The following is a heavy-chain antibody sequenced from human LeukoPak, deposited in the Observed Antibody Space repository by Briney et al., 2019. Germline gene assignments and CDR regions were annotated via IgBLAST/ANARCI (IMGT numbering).Heavy chain of an antibody. CDR2: INHSGST. CDR1: GGSFSGYY. Sequence: SETLSLTCAVYGGSFSGYYWSWIRQPPGKGLEWIGEINHSGSTNYNPSLKSRVTISVDTSKNQFSLKLSSVTAADTAVYYCARDGRLFKMGYWGQGTLVTVSS. V-gene: IGHV4-34*01. CDR3: ARDGRLFKMGY. D-gene: IGHD3-22*01. J-gene: IGHJ4*02.